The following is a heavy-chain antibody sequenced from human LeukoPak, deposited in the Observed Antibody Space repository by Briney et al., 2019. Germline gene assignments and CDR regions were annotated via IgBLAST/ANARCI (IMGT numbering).Heavy chain of an antibody. CDR3: AREKGIAVAGAGLNWFDP. Sequence: SETLSLTCTVSNGSISSYNWSWIRQPPGKGLEWIGYIHYSGSTNYNPSLKSRVSISVETSKNQFSLKLSSVTAADTAVYYCAREKGIAVAGAGLNWFDPWGQGTLVTVSS. CDR2: IHYSGST. CDR1: NGSISSYN. D-gene: IGHD6-19*01. V-gene: IGHV4-59*12. J-gene: IGHJ5*02.